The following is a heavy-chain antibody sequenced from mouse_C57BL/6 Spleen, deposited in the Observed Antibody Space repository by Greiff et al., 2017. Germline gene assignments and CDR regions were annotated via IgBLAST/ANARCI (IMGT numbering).Heavy chain of an antibody. Sequence: EVMLVASGGGLVQPGGSMKLSCVASGFTFSNYWMNWVRQSPEKGLEWVAQIRLKSDNYATHYAESVKGRFTISRDDSKSSVYLQMNNLRAEDTGIYYCTCYDYDRAYWGQGTLVTVSA. CDR2: IRLKSDNYAT. CDR3: TCYDYDRAY. J-gene: IGHJ3*01. D-gene: IGHD2-4*01. V-gene: IGHV6-3*01. CDR1: GFTFSNYW.